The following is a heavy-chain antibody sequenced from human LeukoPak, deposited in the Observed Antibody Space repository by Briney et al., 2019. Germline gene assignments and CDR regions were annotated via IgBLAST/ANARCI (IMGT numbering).Heavy chain of an antibody. Sequence: GGSLRLSCAASGFTFRSYVLTWVRQAPGKGLEWVSSIADSGDKTFYADSVKGRFTISRDNSKNTLYLQLNRLRAEDTAVYFRAKVSDHTNDFWSGYPSTGPFDNWGQGTLVTVSS. D-gene: IGHD3-3*01. CDR3: AKVSDHTNDFWSGYPSTGPFDN. V-gene: IGHV3-23*01. J-gene: IGHJ5*02. CDR2: IADSGDKT. CDR1: GFTFRSYV.